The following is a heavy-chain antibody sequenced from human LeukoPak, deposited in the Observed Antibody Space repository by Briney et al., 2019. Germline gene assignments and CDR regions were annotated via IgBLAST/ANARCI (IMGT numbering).Heavy chain of an antibody. V-gene: IGHV4-39*01. CDR2: IYYSGST. D-gene: IGHD3-10*01. Sequence: SETLSLTCTVSGGSTSSSSYYWGWIRQPPGKGLEWIGSIYYSGSTYYNPSLKSRVTISVDTSKNQFSLKLSSVTAADTAVYYCASGKMVRGVIIPFDYWGQGTLVTVSS. J-gene: IGHJ4*02. CDR1: GGSTSSSSYY. CDR3: ASGKMVRGVIIPFDY.